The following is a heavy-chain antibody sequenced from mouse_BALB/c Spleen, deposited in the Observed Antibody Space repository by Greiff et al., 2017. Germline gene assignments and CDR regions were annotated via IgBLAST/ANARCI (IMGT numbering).Heavy chain of an antibody. CDR1: GYTFTDYE. Sequence: QVQLQQSGAELVRPGASVTLSCKASGYTFTDYEMHWVKQTPVHGLEWIGAIDPETGGTAYNQKFKGKATLTVDTSSSTAYVDLSSLTSEDSAVYYCARENPRNAMDYWGQGTSVTVSS. CDR3: ARENPRNAMDY. J-gene: IGHJ4*01. CDR2: IDPETGGT. V-gene: IGHV1-15*01.